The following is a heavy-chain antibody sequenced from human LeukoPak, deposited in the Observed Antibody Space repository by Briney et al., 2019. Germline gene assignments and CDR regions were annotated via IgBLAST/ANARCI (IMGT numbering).Heavy chain of an antibody. D-gene: IGHD3-3*01. Sequence: PSETLSLTCTVSGGSISSSSYSWGWIRQPPGKGLEWIGSIYYSGSTYYNPSLKSRFTISVDTSKNPFSLKLSSVTAADTAVYYCARQGYDFWSGYYLDYWGQGTLVTVSS. CDR3: ARQGYDFWSGYYLDY. CDR1: GGSISSSSYS. J-gene: IGHJ4*02. V-gene: IGHV4-39*01. CDR2: IYYSGST.